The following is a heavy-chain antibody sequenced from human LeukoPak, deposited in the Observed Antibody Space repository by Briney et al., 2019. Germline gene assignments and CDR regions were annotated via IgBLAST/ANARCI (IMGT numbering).Heavy chain of an antibody. Sequence: PSQTLSLTCTVSGGSISSGDYYWSWIRQPPGKGLEWIGYIYYSGSTYYNPSLKSRVTISVDTSKNQFSLKLSSVTAADTAVYYCARHLTGTPGSAFDIWGQGTMVTVSS. D-gene: IGHD1-20*01. J-gene: IGHJ3*02. V-gene: IGHV4-30-4*08. CDR1: GGSISSGDYY. CDR3: ARHLTGTPGSAFDI. CDR2: IYYSGST.